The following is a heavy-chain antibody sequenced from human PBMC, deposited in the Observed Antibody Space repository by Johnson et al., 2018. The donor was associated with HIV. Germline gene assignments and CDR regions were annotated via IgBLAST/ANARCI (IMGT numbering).Heavy chain of an antibody. J-gene: IGHJ3*02. CDR2: ISSDGSNK. CDR1: GFTFSSYV. V-gene: IGHV3-30*04. CDR3: ARFDSGWQWQGLDI. Sequence: QVQLVESGGGVVQPGRSLRLSCAASGFTFSSYVMHWVRQAPGKGLEWVAVISSDGSNKYYAHSVTGRFTISRDNSTNTLYLQMNSLRAEDTPVYYCARFDSGWQWQGLDIWGQGTMVTVSS. D-gene: IGHD6-19*01.